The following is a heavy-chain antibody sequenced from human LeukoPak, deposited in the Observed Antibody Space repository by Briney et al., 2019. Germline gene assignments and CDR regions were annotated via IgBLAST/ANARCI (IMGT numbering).Heavy chain of an antibody. V-gene: IGHV1-18*01. J-gene: IGHJ5*02. D-gene: IGHD4-17*01. CDR2: ISAYNGNT. CDR3: ARSTVTTFGVDWFDP. CDR1: GYTFASYG. Sequence: ASVKVSCKASGYTFASYGISWVRQAPGQGLEWMGRISAYNGNTNYAHKFQGRVTMTTDTSTSTAYMELGSLRSDDTAVYYCARSTVTTFGVDWFDPWGQGTLVTVSS.